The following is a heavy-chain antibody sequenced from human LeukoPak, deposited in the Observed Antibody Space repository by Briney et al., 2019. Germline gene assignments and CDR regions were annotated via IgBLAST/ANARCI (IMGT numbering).Heavy chain of an antibody. CDR1: GFTFSTYD. V-gene: IGHV3-23*01. D-gene: IGHD1-26*01. Sequence: GGSLRLSCAASGFTFSTYDMTWVRQAPGKGLEWVSSITGNGGRTYYADFVKGRFTISRDNSKNTLYLQMNSLRAEDTAVYHCARDSGSYLQPTDYWGQGTLVTVSS. CDR2: ITGNGGRT. CDR3: ARDSGSYLQPTDY. J-gene: IGHJ4*02.